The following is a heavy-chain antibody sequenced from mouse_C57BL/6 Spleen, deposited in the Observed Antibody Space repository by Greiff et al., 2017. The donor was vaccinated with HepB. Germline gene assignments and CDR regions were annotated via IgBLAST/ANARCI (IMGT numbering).Heavy chain of an antibody. CDR3: TLYGSSLAWFAY. V-gene: IGHV1-15*01. CDR2: IDPETGGT. J-gene: IGHJ3*01. D-gene: IGHD1-1*01. Sequence: QVQLQQSGAELVRPGASVTLSCKASGYTFTDYEMHWVKQTPVHGLEWIGAIDPETGGTAYNQKFKGKAILTADKSSSTAYMDLRSLTSEDSAVYDGTLYGSSLAWFAYWGQGTLVTVSA. CDR1: GYTFTDYE.